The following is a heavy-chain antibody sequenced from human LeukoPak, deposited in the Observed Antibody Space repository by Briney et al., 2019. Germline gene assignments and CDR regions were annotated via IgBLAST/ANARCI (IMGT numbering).Heavy chain of an antibody. CDR1: GGSFSGHY. CDR2: INHSGNT. V-gene: IGHV4-34*01. CDR3: ARARGEVAIDY. J-gene: IGHJ4*02. Sequence: SETLSLTCAVYGGSFSGHYWTWIRQPPGKGLEWFGEINHSGNTNYNPSLKSRVTLSVDTSKNQFSLKLSSVIAADTGVYYCARARGEVAIDYWSQGTLVTVSS. D-gene: IGHD5-12*01.